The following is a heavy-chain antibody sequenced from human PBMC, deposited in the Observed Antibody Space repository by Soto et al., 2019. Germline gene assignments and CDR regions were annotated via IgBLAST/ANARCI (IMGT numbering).Heavy chain of an antibody. CDR3: AKVTAGVTAIRGAFDI. CDR1: GFTFSSYG. D-gene: IGHD2-21*02. J-gene: IGHJ3*02. V-gene: IGHV3-30*18. Sequence: QVQLVESGGGVVQPGRSLRLSCAASGFTFSSYGMHWVRQAPGKGLEWVAVLSYDGSNIYYADSVKGRFTISRDNSKNTLYLQMNSLRVEYTSVYYCAKVTAGVTAIRGAFDIWGQGTMVTVSS. CDR2: LSYDGSNI.